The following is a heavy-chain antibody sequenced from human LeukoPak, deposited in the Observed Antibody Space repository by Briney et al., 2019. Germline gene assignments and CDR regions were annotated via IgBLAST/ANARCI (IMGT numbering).Heavy chain of an antibody. CDR2: IYNNGRT. CDR1: GDSISSGDYY. D-gene: IGHD2-2*01. Sequence: SETLSLTCTVSGDSISSGDYYWSWIHQAPGKGLEWIGNIYNNGRTYYNPSLKSRLTISVDTSKNQFSLRLSSVTAADTAVYYCARVDGPVPAADNWFDPWGQGTLVTVSS. J-gene: IGHJ5*02. V-gene: IGHV4-30-4*01. CDR3: ARVDGPVPAADNWFDP.